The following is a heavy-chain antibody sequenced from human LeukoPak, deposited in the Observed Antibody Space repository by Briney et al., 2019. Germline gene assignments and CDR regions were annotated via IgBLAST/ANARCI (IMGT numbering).Heavy chain of an antibody. Sequence: PSETLSLTCTVSGGSISSGGYYWSWIRQHPGKGLEWIGYIYYSGSTYYNPSLKSRVTISVDTSKNQFSLKLSSVTAADTAVYYCARDCRPGYYFDYWGQGTLVTVSS. CDR2: IYYSGST. J-gene: IGHJ4*02. D-gene: IGHD2-15*01. CDR1: GGSISSGGYY. CDR3: ARDCRPGYYFDY. V-gene: IGHV4-31*03.